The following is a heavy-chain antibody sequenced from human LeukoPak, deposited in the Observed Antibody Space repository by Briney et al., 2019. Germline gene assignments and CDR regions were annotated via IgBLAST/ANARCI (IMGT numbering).Heavy chain of an antibody. V-gene: IGHV3-23*01. J-gene: IGHJ4*02. CDR3: ATQGLLLWFGELLGFDY. D-gene: IGHD3-10*01. CDR1: GFTFSSYA. Sequence: GESLRISCAASGFTFSSYAMSWVRQAPGKGLEWVSAISGSGGSTYYADSVKGRFTISRDNSKNTLYLQMNSLRAEDTAVYYCATQGLLLWFGELLGFDYWGQGTLVTVSS. CDR2: ISGSGGST.